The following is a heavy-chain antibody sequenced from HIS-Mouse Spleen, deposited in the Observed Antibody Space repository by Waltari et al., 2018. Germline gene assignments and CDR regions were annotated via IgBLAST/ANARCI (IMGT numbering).Heavy chain of an antibody. D-gene: IGHD6-13*01. CDR1: GGSISSSSYY. CDR3: AREIPYSSSWYDWYFDL. CDR2: IYYSGST. J-gene: IGHJ2*01. Sequence: QLQLQESGPGLVKPSEPLSPTCTVSGGSISSSSYYLCWIRQPPGKGLEWIGSIYYSGSTYYNPSLKSRVTISVDTSKNQFSLKLSSVTAADTAVYYCAREIPYSSSWYDWYFDLWGRGTLVTVSS. V-gene: IGHV4-39*07.